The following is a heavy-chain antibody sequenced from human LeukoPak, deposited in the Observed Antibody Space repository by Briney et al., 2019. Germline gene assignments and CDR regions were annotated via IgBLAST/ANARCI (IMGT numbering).Heavy chain of an antibody. D-gene: IGHD3-9*01. V-gene: IGHV4-34*01. CDR1: GGSFSGYY. Sequence: PSETLSLTCAVYGGSFSGYYWSWIRQPPGKGLEWIGEINHSGSTNYNPSLKSRVTISVDTSKNQFSLKLSSVTAADTAVYYCAKDFEVGDKIDWLFRQYYFDYWGQGTLVTVSS. CDR3: AKDFEVGDKIDWLFRQYYFDY. J-gene: IGHJ4*02. CDR2: INHSGST.